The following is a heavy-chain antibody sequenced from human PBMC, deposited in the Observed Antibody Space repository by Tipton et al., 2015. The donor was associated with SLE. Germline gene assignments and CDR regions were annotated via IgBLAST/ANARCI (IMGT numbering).Heavy chain of an antibody. CDR1: GFTFSSYA. Sequence: SLRLSCAASGFTFSSYAMSWVRQAPGKGLEWVSAISGSGGGTYYADSVKGRFTISRDNSKNTLYLQMNSLRAEDTAVYYCAKDEGGSEGYFDYWGQGTLVTVSS. D-gene: IGHD1-26*01. J-gene: IGHJ4*02. CDR3: AKDEGGSEGYFDY. CDR2: ISGSGGGT. V-gene: IGHV3-23*01.